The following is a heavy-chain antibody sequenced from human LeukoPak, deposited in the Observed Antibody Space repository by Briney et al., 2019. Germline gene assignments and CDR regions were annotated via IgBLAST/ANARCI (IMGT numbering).Heavy chain of an antibody. D-gene: IGHD3-3*01. Sequence: ASVKVSCKASGYTFTSYGISWVRQAPGQGLEWLGWLSASNGNTNYAQKLQGRVTMTTDTSTSTAYMELRSLRSDDTAVYYCARVDTRITIFGVVMPYGMDVWGQGTTVTVSS. J-gene: IGHJ6*02. CDR1: GYTFTSYG. CDR2: LSASNGNT. V-gene: IGHV1-18*01. CDR3: ARVDTRITIFGVVMPYGMDV.